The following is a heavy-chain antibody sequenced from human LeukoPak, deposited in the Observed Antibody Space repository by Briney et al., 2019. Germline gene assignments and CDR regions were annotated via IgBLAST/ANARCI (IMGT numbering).Heavy chain of an antibody. CDR2: ISTDAGSTT. J-gene: IGHJ4*02. D-gene: IGHD1-26*01. V-gene: IGHV3-74*01. CDR3: ARDLSSGSYRFLGY. CDR1: GFTFRTYW. Sequence: GGSLRLSCAASGFTFRTYWMHWVRQAPGEGLVWVSRISTDAGSTTDYADSVKGRFTISRDNTKNTLYLQMNSLRAEDTAVYYCARDLSSGSYRFLGYWGQGTLATVAS.